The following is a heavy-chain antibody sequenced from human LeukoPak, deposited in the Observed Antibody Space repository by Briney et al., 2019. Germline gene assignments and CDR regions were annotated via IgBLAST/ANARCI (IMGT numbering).Heavy chain of an antibody. Sequence: SETLSLTCTVSGGSISSSSYYWGWIRQPPGKGLEWIGSIYYSGSTYYNPSLKSRVTISVDTSKNQLSLKLSSVTAADTAVYYCARHLDDTVVNNPDTPDYWGQGTLVTVSS. V-gene: IGHV4-39*01. D-gene: IGHD4-23*01. J-gene: IGHJ4*02. CDR1: GGSISSSSYY. CDR3: ARHLDDTVVNNPDTPDY. CDR2: IYYSGST.